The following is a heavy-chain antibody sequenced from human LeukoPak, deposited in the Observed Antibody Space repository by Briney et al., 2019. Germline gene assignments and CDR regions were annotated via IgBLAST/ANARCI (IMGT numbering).Heavy chain of an antibody. D-gene: IGHD6-19*01. CDR2: ISGSGGST. J-gene: IGHJ4*02. Sequence: PGGSLRLSCAASGFTFSSYAMSWVRQAPGKGLEWVSVISGSGGSTNYADSVKGRFTISRDNSNNTLYLQMNRLRVKDTAVYYCARHPSTKQWLTPLGFFDYWRQGTLVTVSS. CDR3: ARHPSTKQWLTPLGFFDY. CDR1: GFTFSSYA. V-gene: IGHV3-23*01.